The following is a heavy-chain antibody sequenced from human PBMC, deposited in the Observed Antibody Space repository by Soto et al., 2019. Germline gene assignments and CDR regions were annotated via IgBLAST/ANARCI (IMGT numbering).Heavy chain of an antibody. CDR1: GDSVSGASYY. CDR3: ARGVGNSRGTFFDY. J-gene: IGHJ4*02. V-gene: IGHV4-61*01. CDR2: IHHTGTT. D-gene: IGHD3-22*01. Sequence: LSLTCTVSGDSVSGASYYWGWIRQPPGKGLEWIGYIHHTGTTTYSPSLKSRVTMSVDTSKKQFSLELNSVTAADTAIYYCARGVGNSRGTFFDYWGQGALVTVSS.